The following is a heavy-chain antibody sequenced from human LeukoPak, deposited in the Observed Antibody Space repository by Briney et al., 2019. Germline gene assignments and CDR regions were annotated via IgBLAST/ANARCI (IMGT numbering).Heavy chain of an antibody. D-gene: IGHD2-21*01. Sequence: GGSLRLSCAVSGITLSNYGMSWVRQAPGRGLEWVAGISGSGGSTNYADSVKGRFTISRDNAKNSLYLQMNSLRAEDTAVYYCARDLGGNGDSWGQGTLVTVSS. J-gene: IGHJ5*02. V-gene: IGHV3-23*01. CDR1: GITLSNYG. CDR3: ARDLGGNGDS. CDR2: ISGSGGST.